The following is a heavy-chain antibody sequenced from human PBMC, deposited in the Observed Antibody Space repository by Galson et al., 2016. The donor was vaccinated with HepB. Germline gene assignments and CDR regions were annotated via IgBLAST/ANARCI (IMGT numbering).Heavy chain of an antibody. V-gene: IGHV3-48*02. CDR2: ISRSSSTM. CDR1: GFTFSTYS. Sequence: SLRLSCAASGFTFSTYSMNWVRQAPGKGLEWVSYISRSSSTMYYADSVKGRFTISRDNAKSSLYLQINSLRDEDTAVYYCASALGIRDYYGMDVWGQGTTVTVSS. CDR3: ASALGIRDYYGMDV. D-gene: IGHD7-27*01. J-gene: IGHJ6*02.